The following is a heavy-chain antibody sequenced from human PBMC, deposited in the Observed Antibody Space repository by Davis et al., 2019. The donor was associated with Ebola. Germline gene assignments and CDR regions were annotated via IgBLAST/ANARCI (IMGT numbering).Heavy chain of an antibody. J-gene: IGHJ4*02. CDR1: GGTFSSYA. CDR3: ARSIAAAIFDY. CDR2: IIPIFGTA. Sequence: AASVKVSCKASGGTFSSYAISWVRQAPGQGLEWMGGIIPIFGTANYAQKFQGRVTITADESTSTAYMELSSLRSEDTAVYYCARSIAAAIFDYWGQGTLVTVSS. V-gene: IGHV1-69*13. D-gene: IGHD6-6*01.